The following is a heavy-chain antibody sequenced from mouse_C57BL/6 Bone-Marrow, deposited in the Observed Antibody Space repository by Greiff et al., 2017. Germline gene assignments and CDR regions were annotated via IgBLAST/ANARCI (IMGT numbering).Heavy chain of an antibody. V-gene: IGHV3-6*01. CDR3: ARDGY. J-gene: IGHJ2*01. Sequence: EVQLVESGPGLVKPSQSLSLTCSVTGYSITSGYYWNWIRQFPGNKLEWMGYISYDGSNNYNPSLKYRISITRDTSKNQFFLKLNSVTTEDTATYYCARDGYWGQGTTLTVSS. CDR2: ISYDGSN. CDR1: GYSITSGYY.